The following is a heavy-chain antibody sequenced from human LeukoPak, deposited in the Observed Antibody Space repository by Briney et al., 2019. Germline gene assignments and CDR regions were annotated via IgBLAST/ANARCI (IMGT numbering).Heavy chain of an antibody. J-gene: IGHJ4*02. CDR3: AATDYYGSGSYYIIPYYFDY. CDR2: TIPIFGTA. CDR1: GGTFSSYA. D-gene: IGHD3-10*01. V-gene: IGHV1-69*06. Sequence: ASVKVSCKASGGTFSSYAISWVRQAPGQGLEWMGGTIPIFGTANYAQKFQGRVTITADKSTSTAYMELSSLRSEDTAVYYCAATDYYGSGSYYIIPYYFDYWGQGTLVTVSS.